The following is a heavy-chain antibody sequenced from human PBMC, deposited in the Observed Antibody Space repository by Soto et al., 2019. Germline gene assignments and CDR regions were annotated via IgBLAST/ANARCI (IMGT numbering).Heavy chain of an antibody. Sequence: WGSLLLACAASVFTFVNYAMSWVRQAPGKGLDLVPAISGSGHNTYYTESLKGRFTISRDNTKNTLSLQINSLRAEDTAVYYCVKWGYSVYDFTPPSGYYYLNGVDVWGQGTTVTVSS. CDR2: ISGSGHNT. J-gene: IGHJ6*01. V-gene: IGHV3-23*01. CDR1: VFTFVNYA. D-gene: IGHD5-12*01. CDR3: VKWGYSVYDFTPPSGYYYLNGVDV.